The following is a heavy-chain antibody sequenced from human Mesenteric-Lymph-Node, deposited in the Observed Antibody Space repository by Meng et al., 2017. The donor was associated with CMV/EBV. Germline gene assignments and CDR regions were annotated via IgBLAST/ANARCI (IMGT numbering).Heavy chain of an antibody. D-gene: IGHD3-9*01. Sequence: SGFTFMEYDTNGIRQAPGKGLEWGSYISSRGSETQDADSVKGRSTIFRVNGKNSLHLKMSSLRDDDTAVYYGARSSRILTGVSAFDYWGQGTLVTVSS. J-gene: IGHJ4*02. CDR1: GFTFMEYD. CDR2: ISSRGSET. CDR3: ARSSRILTGVSAFDY. V-gene: IGHV3-11*01.